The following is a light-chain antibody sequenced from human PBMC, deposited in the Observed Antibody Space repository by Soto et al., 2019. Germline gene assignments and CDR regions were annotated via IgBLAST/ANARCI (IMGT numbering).Light chain of an antibody. CDR2: GAS. J-gene: IGKJ5*01. Sequence: TVLTQSPGTLSVSPGERASLSCRASQSVSINLAWYQQKPGQAPRLLIYGASSRATGIPDRFSGSGSGTDFTLTISRLEPEDFAVYYCHRYGSSPSITFGQGTRLEI. CDR3: HRYGSSPSIT. V-gene: IGKV3-20*01. CDR1: QSVSIN.